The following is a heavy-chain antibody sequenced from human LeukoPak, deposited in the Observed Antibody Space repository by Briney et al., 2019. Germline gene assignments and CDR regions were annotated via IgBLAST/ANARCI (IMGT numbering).Heavy chain of an antibody. Sequence: ASVKVSCKVSGYTLTELSMHWVRQAPGKGLEWMGGFDPEDGETIYAQKFQGRVTVTEDTSTDTAYMELSSLRSEDTAVYYCATDIAAAGRSKAGWGQGTLVTVSS. V-gene: IGHV1-24*01. CDR1: GYTLTELS. J-gene: IGHJ4*02. CDR2: FDPEDGET. CDR3: ATDIAAAGRSKAG. D-gene: IGHD6-13*01.